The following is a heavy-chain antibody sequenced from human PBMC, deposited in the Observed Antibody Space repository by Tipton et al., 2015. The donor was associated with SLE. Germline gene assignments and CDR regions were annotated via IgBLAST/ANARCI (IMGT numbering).Heavy chain of an antibody. D-gene: IGHD2-2*01. CDR3: ARGCSSTTCEPFDYFGLDV. Sequence: LRLSCAVSGGSFSGYYWYWVRQPPEQGLEWIGEITQSGVTNYNPSLKSRVTMSLDTSKNQFSLKLTSVTAADTAVSFCARGCSSTTCEPFDYFGLDVWGQGTTVAVSS. V-gene: IGHV4-34*01. J-gene: IGHJ6*02. CDR2: ITQSGVT. CDR1: GGSFSGYY.